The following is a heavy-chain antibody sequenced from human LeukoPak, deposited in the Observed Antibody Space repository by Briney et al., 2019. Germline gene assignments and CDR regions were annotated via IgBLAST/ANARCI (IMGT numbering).Heavy chain of an antibody. Sequence: PGGSLRLSCAASGFTFSSYEMNWVRQAPGKGLEWVSHISSTGSTIYYADSVRGRFTISRDNTKNSLYLQMISLRAEDTAMYYCAREPLSNTYYGSGKRMSSYNGMDVWGQGTTVTVSS. D-gene: IGHD3-10*01. CDR3: AREPLSNTYYGSGKRMSSYNGMDV. J-gene: IGHJ6*02. CDR1: GFTFSSYE. V-gene: IGHV3-48*03. CDR2: ISSTGSTI.